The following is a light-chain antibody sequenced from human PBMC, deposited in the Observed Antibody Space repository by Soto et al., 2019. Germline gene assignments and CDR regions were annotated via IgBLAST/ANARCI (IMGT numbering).Light chain of an antibody. CDR2: DGS. CDR3: QQYSTSPWT. Sequence: EIVLTQSPDTLSLSPGDRATLSCRASQSINNYLAWYQQKPGQAPRLLIYDGSNRATGIPARFSGSGSGTDFTLTISRLEPEDFAVYHCQQYSTSPWTFGQGTKVDNK. J-gene: IGKJ1*01. V-gene: IGKV3-11*01. CDR1: QSINNY.